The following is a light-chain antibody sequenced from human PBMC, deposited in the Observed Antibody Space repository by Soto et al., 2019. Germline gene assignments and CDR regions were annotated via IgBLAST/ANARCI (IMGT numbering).Light chain of an antibody. CDR2: AAS. CDR1: LGINSR. CDR3: QQFNSYPLT. V-gene: IGKV1-9*01. J-gene: IGKJ4*01. Sequence: DIQLTQSPSFLSASVGDRVTITCRASLGINSRLAWFLQKPGKAPKLLIYAASTLQSGVPSRFSGSGSGTEFTLTISSLQHEDFATYYCQQFNSYPLTFGGGTKVEIK.